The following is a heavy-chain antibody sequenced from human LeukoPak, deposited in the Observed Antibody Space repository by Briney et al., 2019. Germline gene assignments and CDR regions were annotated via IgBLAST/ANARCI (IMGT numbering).Heavy chain of an antibody. CDR2: INPSGGST. CDR3: ARAYNDSSGYLAGPFDY. Sequence: AASVKVSCKASGYTFTSYYMHWVRQAPGQGLEWRGIINPSGGSTSYAQKFQGRVTMTRDTSTSTVYMELSSLRSEDTAVYYCARAYNDSSGYLAGPFDYWGQGTLVTVSS. V-gene: IGHV1-46*01. D-gene: IGHD3-22*01. CDR1: GYTFTSYY. J-gene: IGHJ4*02.